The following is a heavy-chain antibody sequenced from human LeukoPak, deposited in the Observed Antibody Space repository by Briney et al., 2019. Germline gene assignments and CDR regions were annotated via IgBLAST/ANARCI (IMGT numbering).Heavy chain of an antibody. CDR2: TRYDESKK. Sequence: GGSLRLSCVASGFTFRNYGMHWVRQAPGKGLEWVAFTRYDESKKYYADSVKGRFTISRDNSKNTLYLQMNSLRAEDTAIYYCAKDLQEDRFLFDYWGQGTLVTVSS. CDR1: GFTFRNYG. V-gene: IGHV3-30*02. D-gene: IGHD3-22*01. J-gene: IGHJ4*02. CDR3: AKDLQEDRFLFDY.